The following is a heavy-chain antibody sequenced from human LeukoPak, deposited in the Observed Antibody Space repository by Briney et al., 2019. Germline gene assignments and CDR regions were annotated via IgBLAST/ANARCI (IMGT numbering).Heavy chain of an antibody. V-gene: IGHV4-30-4*08. CDR1: GGSISSGDYY. D-gene: IGHD3-10*01. J-gene: IGHJ4*02. CDR3: ARKMTGEYYYGSENYYNHFDY. CDR2: IYYSGST. Sequence: PSQTLSLTCTVSGGSISSGDYYWSWIRQPPGKGLEWIGYIYYSGSTDHNPSLKSRVTISVDTSKNQFSLKLSFVTAADTAVYYCARKMTGEYYYGSENYYNHFDYWGQGTLVTVSS.